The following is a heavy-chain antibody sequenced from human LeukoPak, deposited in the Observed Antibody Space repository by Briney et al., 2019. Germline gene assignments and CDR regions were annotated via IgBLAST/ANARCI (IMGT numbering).Heavy chain of an antibody. CDR2: IIPIFGTA. J-gene: IGHJ5*02. Sequence: ASVKVSCEASGYTFTNYGISWVRQAPGQGLEWMGGIIPIFGTANYAQKFQGRVTITADESTSTAYMELSSLRSEDTAVYYCAREPADYYGSGSFDPWGQGTLVTVSS. V-gene: IGHV1-69*13. CDR3: AREPADYYGSGSFDP. D-gene: IGHD3-10*01. CDR1: GYTFTNYG.